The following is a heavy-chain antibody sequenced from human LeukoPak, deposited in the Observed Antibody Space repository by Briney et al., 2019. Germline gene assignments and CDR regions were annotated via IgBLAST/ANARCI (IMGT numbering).Heavy chain of an antibody. CDR1: GDSIGTHY. J-gene: IGHJ4*02. CDR2: IYYSGST. Sequence: PSETLSLTCTVSGDSIGTHYWSWIRQPPGKGLEWIGYIYYSGSTNYNPSLKSRVTISVDTSKKQFSLKLNSVTAADTAVYYCARVSRGSGTYSLDYWGQGTQVTVSS. CDR3: ARVSRGSGTYSLDY. V-gene: IGHV4-59*11. D-gene: IGHD1-26*01.